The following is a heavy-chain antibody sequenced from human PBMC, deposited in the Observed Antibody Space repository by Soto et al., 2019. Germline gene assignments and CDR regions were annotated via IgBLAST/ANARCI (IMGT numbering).Heavy chain of an antibody. CDR2: IIPISGTA. J-gene: IGHJ6*02. Sequence: QVQLVQSGAEVKKPGSSVKVSCKASGGTFSSYAISWVRQAPGQGLEWMGGIIPISGTANYAQKFQGRVTITVDESTSTVSMELGRLRSEDTAVYFCARSPGSSTSLAIYYYYYYGMDVWGQGTTVTVSS. V-gene: IGHV1-69*01. CDR3: ARSPGSSTSLAIYYYYYYGMDV. CDR1: GGTFSSYA. D-gene: IGHD2-2*01.